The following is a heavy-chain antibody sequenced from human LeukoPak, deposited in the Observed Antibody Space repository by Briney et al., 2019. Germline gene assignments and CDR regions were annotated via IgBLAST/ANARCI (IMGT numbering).Heavy chain of an antibody. CDR2: INSDGSST. CDR3: TRDLMDYDVSTGLHHYYMDV. Sequence: GGSLRLSCAASGFTFSSYWMHWVRQAPGKGLVWVSRINSDGSSTSYADSVKGRFAISRDNAKNTLYLQMNSLRAEDTAVYYCTRDLMDYDVSTGLHHYYMDVWGQGTTVTVSS. J-gene: IGHJ6*02. D-gene: IGHD3-9*01. CDR1: GFTFSSYW. V-gene: IGHV3-74*01.